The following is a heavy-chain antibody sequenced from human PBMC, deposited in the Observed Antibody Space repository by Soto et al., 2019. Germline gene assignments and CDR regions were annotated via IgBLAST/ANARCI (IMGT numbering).Heavy chain of an antibody. CDR2: ISAYSGNT. CDR1: GYTFTSYG. V-gene: IGHV1-18*01. J-gene: IGHJ4*02. D-gene: IGHD3-22*01. CDR3: ATDRPTHYYSDSSGYSWFDY. Sequence: ASVKVACKASGYTFTSYGISWVRQAPGQGLEWMGWISAYSGNTNYAQKLQGRVTMTTDTSTSTAYMELRSLRSDDTAVYYCATDRPTHYYSDSSGYSWFDYWGRG.